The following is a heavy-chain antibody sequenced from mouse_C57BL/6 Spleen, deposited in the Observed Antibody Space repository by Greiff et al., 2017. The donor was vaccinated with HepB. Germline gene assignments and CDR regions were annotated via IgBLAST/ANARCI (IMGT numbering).Heavy chain of an antibody. CDR3: ANYDYDVYYAMDY. V-gene: IGHV1-82*01. CDR1: GYAFSSSW. J-gene: IGHJ4*01. CDR2: IYPGDGDT. Sequence: QVHVKQSGPELVKPGASVKISCKASGYAFSSSWMNWVKQRPGKGLEWIGRIYPGDGDTNYNGKFKGKATLTADKSSSTAYMQLSSLTSEDSAVYFCANYDYDVYYAMDYWGQGTSVTVSS. D-gene: IGHD2-4*01.